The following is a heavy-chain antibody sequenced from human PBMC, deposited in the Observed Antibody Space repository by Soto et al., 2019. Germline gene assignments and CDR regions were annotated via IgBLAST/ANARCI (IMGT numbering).Heavy chain of an antibody. J-gene: IGHJ6*02. CDR1: GYTFTSYG. CDR3: AGYCSGGSCLSPTLYYSYGKDV. CDR2: ISTYDGVT. Sequence: GDSVKVSCKASGYTFTSYGISWVRQAPGQGLEWMGWISTYDGVTNYAQILQGRVTMTTDTSTSTAYMELTSLKSDDTAVYYCAGYCSGGSCLSPTLYYSYGKDVSRQG. V-gene: IGHV1-18*01. D-gene: IGHD2-15*01.